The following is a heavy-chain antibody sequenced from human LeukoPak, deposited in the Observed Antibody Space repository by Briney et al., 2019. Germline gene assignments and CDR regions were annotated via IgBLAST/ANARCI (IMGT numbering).Heavy chain of an antibody. CDR2: IYYSGST. J-gene: IGHJ6*04. CDR1: GGSISSSSYY. D-gene: IGHD3-3*01. V-gene: IGHV4-39*07. Sequence: PSETLSLTCTVSGGSISSSSYYWGWIRQPPGKGLEWIGSIYYSGSTYYNPSLKSRVTISVDTSKNQFSLKLSSVTAADTAVYYCAREEITIFGVVTPVDVWGKGTTVTVSS. CDR3: AREEITIFGVVTPVDV.